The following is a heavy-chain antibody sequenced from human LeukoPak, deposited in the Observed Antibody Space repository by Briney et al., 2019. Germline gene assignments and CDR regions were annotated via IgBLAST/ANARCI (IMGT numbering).Heavy chain of an antibody. J-gene: IGHJ4*02. Sequence: GGSLRLSCAASGFTFSSYGMHWVRQAPGKGLEWVAVIWYGGSNKYYADSVKGRFTISRDNSKNTLYLQMNSLRAEDTAVYYCAKSRRTTTPAGAPRYWGQGTLVTVSS. CDR2: IWYGGSNK. CDR1: GFTFSSYG. V-gene: IGHV3-33*08. CDR3: AKSRRTTTPAGAPRY. D-gene: IGHD1-1*01.